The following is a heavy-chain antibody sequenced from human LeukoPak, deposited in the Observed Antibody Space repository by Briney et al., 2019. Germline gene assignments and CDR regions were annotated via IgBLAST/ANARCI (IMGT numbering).Heavy chain of an antibody. J-gene: IGHJ5*02. Sequence: ASVKVSCKASGYTFTGYYMHWVRQAPGRGLEWMGRINPNSGGTNYAQKFQGRVTMTRDTSISTAYMELSRLRSDDTAVYYCARDRFIVVVVAATPYWFDPWGQGTLVTVSS. CDR2: INPNSGGT. CDR3: ARDRFIVVVVAATPYWFDP. V-gene: IGHV1-2*06. D-gene: IGHD2-15*01. CDR1: GYTFTGYY.